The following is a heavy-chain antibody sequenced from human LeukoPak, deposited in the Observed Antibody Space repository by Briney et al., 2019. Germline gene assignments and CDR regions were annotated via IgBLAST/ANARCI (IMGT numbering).Heavy chain of an antibody. V-gene: IGHV1-46*01. CDR3: ARGGHTYSYFPKPWDY. Sequence: GASVKVSRKASGYSFTSYYIHWVRQAPGQGLEWMGIINPSDGTTNYAQKFQGRVTMTRDMSTTTVYVELSSLKSDDTAVYYCARGGHTYSYFPKPWDYWGQGALVTVSS. J-gene: IGHJ4*02. CDR2: INPSDGTT. D-gene: IGHD5-18*01. CDR1: GYSFTSYY.